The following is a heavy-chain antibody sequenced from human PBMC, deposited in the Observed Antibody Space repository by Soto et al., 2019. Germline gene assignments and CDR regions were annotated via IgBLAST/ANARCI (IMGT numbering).Heavy chain of an antibody. D-gene: IGHD4-4*01. V-gene: IGHV1-2*02. CDR2: INPDTGAT. J-gene: IGHJ4*02. CDR3: ARKVRDYNFDY. CDR1: GFTFSHYY. Sequence: QVQLVESGGGVVQPGRSLRLSCAASGFTFSHYYMHWVRQAPGQGLEWMGWINPDTGATKYAQKYEGRVTMTRDTSISTAYLEVTGLRSDDTAVFYCARKVRDYNFDYWGQGTLVTVST.